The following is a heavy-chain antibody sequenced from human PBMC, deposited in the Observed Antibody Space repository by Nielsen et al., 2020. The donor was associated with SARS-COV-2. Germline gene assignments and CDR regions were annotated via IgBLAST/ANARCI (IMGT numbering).Heavy chain of an antibody. CDR3: ARDKPEWLVPGYYYGMNV. CDR1: GYTFTSYA. CDR2: ITAGKGNT. D-gene: IGHD6-19*01. Sequence: ASVKVSCKASGYTFTSYAMHWVRQAPGQRLEWMGWITAGKGNTKYSQKLQGSVTMTTDTSTSTAYMKLRSLRSDDTAVYYCARDKPEWLVPGYYYGMNVWGQGTTVTVSS. V-gene: IGHV1-3*01. J-gene: IGHJ6*02.